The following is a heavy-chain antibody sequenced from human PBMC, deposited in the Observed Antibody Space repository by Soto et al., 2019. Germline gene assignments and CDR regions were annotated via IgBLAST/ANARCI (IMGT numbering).Heavy chain of an antibody. V-gene: IGHV5-51*01. CDR1: GYNFISYW. J-gene: IGHJ4*02. Sequence: GESLKISCKASGYNFISYWIAWVRQMPGKGLEWMGIIYPGDSDATYSPSFEGQVTFSVDKSITTAYLQWISLKASDTAMHYCARQAYFGSGTYYSDYWGQGTQVTVSS. CDR2: IYPGDSDA. D-gene: IGHD3-10*01. CDR3: ARQAYFGSGTYYSDY.